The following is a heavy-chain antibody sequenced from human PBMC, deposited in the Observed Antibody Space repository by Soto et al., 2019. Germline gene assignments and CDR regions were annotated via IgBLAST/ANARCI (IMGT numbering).Heavy chain of an antibody. V-gene: IGHV3-30-3*01. D-gene: IGHD5-18*01. CDR3: ARDLLGQLWLPGY. Sequence: QVQLVESGGGVVQPGRSLRLSCAASGFTFSSYAMHWVRQAPGKGLEWVAVISYDGSNKYYADSVKGRFTISRDNSKNTLYLQMNSLRAEDTAVYYCARDLLGQLWLPGYWGQGTLVTVSS. CDR2: ISYDGSNK. CDR1: GFTFSSYA. J-gene: IGHJ4*02.